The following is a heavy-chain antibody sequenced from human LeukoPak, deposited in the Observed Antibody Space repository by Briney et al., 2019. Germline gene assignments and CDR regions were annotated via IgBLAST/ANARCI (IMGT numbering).Heavy chain of an antibody. CDR2: ISAYNGNT. J-gene: IGHJ5*02. CDR3: ARNRWLQSYSWFDP. D-gene: IGHD5-24*01. CDR1: GYTFTSYG. Sequence: ASVKVSFKASGYTFTSYGISWVRQAPGQGLEWMGWISAYNGNTNYAQKLQGRVTMTTDTSTSTAYMELRSLRSDDTAVYYCARNRWLQSYSWFDPWGQGTLVTVSS. V-gene: IGHV1-18*01.